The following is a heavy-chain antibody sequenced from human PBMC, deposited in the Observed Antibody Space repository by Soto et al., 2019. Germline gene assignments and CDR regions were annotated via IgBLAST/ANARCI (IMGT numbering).Heavy chain of an antibody. Sequence: PSETLSLTCDVSRYSINNNNWWSWVRQPPGGGLEWIGELHHGGSTNYNPSLESRATFSVDISKNQFFLKLSSVTAADTAVYYCTKNSAYALDYWGQGNLVTVSS. CDR2: LHHGGST. CDR3: TKNSAYALDY. V-gene: IGHV4-4*02. D-gene: IGHD5-12*01. J-gene: IGHJ4*02. CDR1: RYSINNNNW.